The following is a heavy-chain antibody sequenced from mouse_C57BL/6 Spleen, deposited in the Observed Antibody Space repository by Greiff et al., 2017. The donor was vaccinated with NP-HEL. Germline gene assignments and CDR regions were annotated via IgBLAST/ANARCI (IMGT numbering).Heavy chain of an antibody. V-gene: IGHV1-15*01. D-gene: IGHD1-1*01. CDR3: TRTNYGSSLQFAY. Sequence: ETGGTAYNQKFKGKAILTADKSSSTAYMELRSLTSEDSAVYYCTRTNYGSSLQFAYWGQGTLVTVSA. CDR2: ETGGT. J-gene: IGHJ3*01.